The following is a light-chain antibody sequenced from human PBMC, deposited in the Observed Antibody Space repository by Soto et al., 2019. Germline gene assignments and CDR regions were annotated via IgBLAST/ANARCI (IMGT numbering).Light chain of an antibody. CDR2: AAS. V-gene: IGKV1-27*01. Sequence: DIQMTQYQSSLSSSVGDRFTTGLLTSHVISNYLAWYQQKPGKVPKLLIYAASTLQSGVPSRFSGSGSGTDFTLTISSLQPEDVATYYCQKYNSAPWTFGQGTKVDIK. CDR1: HVISNY. CDR3: QKYNSAPWT. J-gene: IGKJ1*01.